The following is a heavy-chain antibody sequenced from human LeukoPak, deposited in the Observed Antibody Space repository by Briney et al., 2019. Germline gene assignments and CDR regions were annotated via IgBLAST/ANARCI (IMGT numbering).Heavy chain of an antibody. CDR3: ATPYAVQEYFDY. V-gene: IGHV4-39*01. D-gene: IGHD2-2*01. CDR2: IYYSGST. J-gene: IGHJ4*02. Sequence: SETLSLTCTVSGGSISSSSYYWGWIRQPPGKGLEWIGSIYYSGSTYYNPSLKSRVTISVDTSKNQFSLKLSSVTAADTAVYYCATPYAVQEYFDYWGQGTLVTVSS. CDR1: GGSISSSSYY.